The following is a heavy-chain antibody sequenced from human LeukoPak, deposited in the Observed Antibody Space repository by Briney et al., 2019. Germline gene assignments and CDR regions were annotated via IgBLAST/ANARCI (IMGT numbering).Heavy chain of an antibody. D-gene: IGHD2-2*01. CDR1: GGSISSYY. CDR2: IHYSGST. J-gene: IGHJ6*03. Sequence: PSETLSLTCTVSGGSISSYYWSWIRQPPGKGLEWIGYIHYSGSTHYNPSLKSRVSISVDTSKNQFSLKLSSVTAADTAVYYCARTTEGYCRSTSCYDFSYSYYMDVWGKGTTVTISS. V-gene: IGHV4-59*01. CDR3: ARTTEGYCRSTSCYDFSYSYYMDV.